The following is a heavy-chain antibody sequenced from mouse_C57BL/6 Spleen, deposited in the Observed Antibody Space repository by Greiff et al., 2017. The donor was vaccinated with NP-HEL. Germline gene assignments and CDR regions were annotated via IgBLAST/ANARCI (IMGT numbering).Heavy chain of an antibody. V-gene: IGHV1-66*01. CDR1: GYSFTSYY. D-gene: IGHD2-4*01. J-gene: IGHJ3*01. CDR3: ARVGIYYDYDWFAY. CDR2: IYPGSGNT. Sequence: QVQLKQSGPELVKPGASVKISCKASGYSFTSYYIHWVKQRPGQGLEWIGWIYPGSGNTKYNEKFKGKATLTADTSSSTAYMQLSSLTSEDSAVYYCARVGIYYDYDWFAYWGQGTLVTVSA.